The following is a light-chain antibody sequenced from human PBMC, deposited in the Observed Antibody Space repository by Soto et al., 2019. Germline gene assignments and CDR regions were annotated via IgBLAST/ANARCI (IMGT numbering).Light chain of an antibody. V-gene: IGKV3-20*01. CDR3: QQYGSSYPWT. CDR1: QSVSGY. Sequence: ESVLTQSPGTLSLSPGERATLSCRASQSVSGYLVWYQQKPGQAPRLLIYDASTRAAGIPARFIGSGSGTDFTLTIRRLEPEDFAVYYCQQYGSSYPWTFGQGTKVDIK. CDR2: DAS. J-gene: IGKJ1*01.